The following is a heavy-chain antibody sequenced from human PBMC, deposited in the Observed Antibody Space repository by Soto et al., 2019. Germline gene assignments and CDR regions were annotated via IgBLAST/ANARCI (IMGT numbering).Heavy chain of an antibody. D-gene: IGHD3-10*01. CDR1: GFTFSSYA. V-gene: IGHV3-23*01. CDR3: AESTRSYGSGSYYYYGMDV. CDR2: ISGSGGST. Sequence: GGSLRLSCAASGFTFSSYAMSWVRQAPGKGLEWVSVISGSGGSTYYADSVKGRFTISRDNSKNTLYLQMSSLRAEDTAVYYCAESTRSYGSGSYYYYGMDVWGQGTTVTVSS. J-gene: IGHJ6*02.